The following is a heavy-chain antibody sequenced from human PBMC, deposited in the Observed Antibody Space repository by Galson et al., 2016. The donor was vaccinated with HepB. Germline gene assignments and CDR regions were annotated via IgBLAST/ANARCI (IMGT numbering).Heavy chain of an antibody. Sequence: SLRLSCAVSGFTFTSFSMNWVRQAPGKGLEWVAVIWYDGSNKYYGDSVKGRFTISRDNSKNTLYLQMNSLGPEDTAVYYCAAYDTGHFDYWGQGTVVTVSS. CDR2: IWYDGSNK. CDR1: GFTFTSFS. CDR3: AAYDTGHFDY. J-gene: IGHJ4*02. V-gene: IGHV3-33*01. D-gene: IGHD3-9*01.